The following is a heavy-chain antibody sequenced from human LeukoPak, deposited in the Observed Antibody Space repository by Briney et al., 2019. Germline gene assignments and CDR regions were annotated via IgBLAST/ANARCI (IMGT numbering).Heavy chain of an antibody. CDR1: GGSFSGYY. CDR3: ARGRMIVVVITLKNYFDY. CDR2: INHSGST. J-gene: IGHJ4*02. Sequence: PSETLSLTCAVYGGSFSGYYWSWIRQPPGKGLEWIGEINHSGSTNYNPSLKSRVTISVATSKNQFTLKLSSVTAADTAVYYCARGRMIVVVITLKNYFDYWGQGTLVTVSS. V-gene: IGHV4-34*01. D-gene: IGHD3-22*01.